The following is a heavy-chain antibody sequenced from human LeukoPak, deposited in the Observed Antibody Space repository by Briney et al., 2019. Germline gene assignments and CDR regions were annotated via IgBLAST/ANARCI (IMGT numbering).Heavy chain of an antibody. V-gene: IGHV3-23*01. CDR2: ISGSGGST. CDR1: GFTFSSYA. D-gene: IGHD3-22*01. Sequence: GGSLRLSCAASGFTFSSYAMSWVRQAPGKGLEWVSAISGSGGSTYYADSVKGRFTISRDNSKNTLYLQMNSLRAEDTAVYYCAKSPQIVVVILKNCFDPCGQGTLVTVSS. CDR3: AKSPQIVVVILKNCFDP. J-gene: IGHJ5*02.